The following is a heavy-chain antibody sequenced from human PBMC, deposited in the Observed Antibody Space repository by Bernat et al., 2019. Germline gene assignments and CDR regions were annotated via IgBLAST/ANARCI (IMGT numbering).Heavy chain of an antibody. CDR3: ARGYWFDP. Sequence: QVQLQQWGAGLLKPSETLSLTCAVYGGSFSGYYWSWIRQPPGKGLEWIGEINHSGSTNYNPSLKSRVTISVDPSKNQFSLKLGSVTAADTAVYYCARGYWFDPWGQGTLVTVSS. CDR2: INHSGST. J-gene: IGHJ5*02. CDR1: GGSFSGYY. V-gene: IGHV4-34*01.